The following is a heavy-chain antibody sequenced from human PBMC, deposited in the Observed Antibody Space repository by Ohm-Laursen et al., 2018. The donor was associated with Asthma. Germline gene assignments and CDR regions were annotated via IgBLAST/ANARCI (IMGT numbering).Heavy chain of an antibody. Sequence: SLRLSCTASGFTFSSFTMNWVRQAPGQGLEWVSYISSGSSTIYYADSVKGRFTISRDNAKNSLYLHMHSLRAEDTAMYYCARTNIAVSGPNYFDSWGQGTLVTVSS. J-gene: IGHJ4*02. CDR1: GFTFSSFT. CDR2: ISSGSSTI. CDR3: ARTNIAVSGPNYFDS. V-gene: IGHV3-48*01. D-gene: IGHD6-19*01.